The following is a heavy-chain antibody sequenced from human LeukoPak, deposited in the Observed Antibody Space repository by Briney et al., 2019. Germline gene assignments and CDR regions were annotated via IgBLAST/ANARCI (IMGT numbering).Heavy chain of an antibody. Sequence: GGSLRLSCAASGFTFSSYGMHWVRQAPRRGLEWVAFIGYDGSNKYYADSVKGRFTISRDNSKNTLYLQMNSRRAEDTAVYYCSKEAAYYYFDYWGQGTLVTVSS. D-gene: IGHD2-8*01. CDR1: GFTFSSYG. CDR2: IGYDGSNK. CDR3: SKEAAYYYFDY. V-gene: IGHV3-30*02. J-gene: IGHJ4*02.